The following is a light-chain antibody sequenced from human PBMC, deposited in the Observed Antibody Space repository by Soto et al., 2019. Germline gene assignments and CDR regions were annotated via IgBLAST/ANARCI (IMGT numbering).Light chain of an antibody. Sequence: EIVLTQSPGTLSLSPGERATLCCRASQSVSSSFLAWYQQKPGQAPRLLIYGASSRATGIPDRFSGSGSGTDFTLTISRLEPEDFAVYYCQQYDSSPLTFGGGTKVEIK. CDR1: QSVSSSF. V-gene: IGKV3-20*01. J-gene: IGKJ4*01. CDR3: QQYDSSPLT. CDR2: GAS.